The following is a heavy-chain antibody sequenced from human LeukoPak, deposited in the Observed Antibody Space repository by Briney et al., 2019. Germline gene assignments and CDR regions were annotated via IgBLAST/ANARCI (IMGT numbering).Heavy chain of an antibody. J-gene: IGHJ4*02. D-gene: IGHD6-19*01. V-gene: IGHV1-46*01. CDR3: ARDPYSSGFDY. CDR2: INPSGGST. Sequence: GASVKVSCKASGCTFTSYYMHWVREAPGQGLEWMGIINPSGGSTSYAQKFQGRVTMTRDMSTSTVYMELSSLRSEDTAVYYCARDPYSSGFDYWGQGTLVTVSS. CDR1: GCTFTSYY.